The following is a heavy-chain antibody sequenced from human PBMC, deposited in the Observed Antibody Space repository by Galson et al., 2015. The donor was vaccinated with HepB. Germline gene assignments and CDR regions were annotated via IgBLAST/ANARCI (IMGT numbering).Heavy chain of an antibody. CDR2: ISYDGGKE. Sequence: SLRLSCAASGFTFSNFGMHWVRQAPGKGLEWVAFISYDGGKENYVDSVRGRFTISRENSKNTLYLQMNSLRTEDTAVYYCANFEGSSYGMDVWGQGTTVIVSS. V-gene: IGHV3-30*18. D-gene: IGHD3-10*01. CDR3: ANFEGSSYGMDV. J-gene: IGHJ6*02. CDR1: GFTFSNFG.